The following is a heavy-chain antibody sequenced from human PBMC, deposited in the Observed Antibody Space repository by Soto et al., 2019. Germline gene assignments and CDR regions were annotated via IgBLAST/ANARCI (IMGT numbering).Heavy chain of an antibody. D-gene: IGHD2-2*02. Sequence: GGSLRLSCAASGFTFSSYAMHWVRQAPGKGLEWVAVISYDGSNKYYADYVKGRFTISRDNSKNTLYLQMNSLRAEDTAIYYCARSLQCTSCYNEPDFWGQGTLVTVSS. CDR2: ISYDGSNK. J-gene: IGHJ4*02. CDR1: GFTFSSYA. V-gene: IGHV3-30-3*01. CDR3: ARSLQCTSCYNEPDF.